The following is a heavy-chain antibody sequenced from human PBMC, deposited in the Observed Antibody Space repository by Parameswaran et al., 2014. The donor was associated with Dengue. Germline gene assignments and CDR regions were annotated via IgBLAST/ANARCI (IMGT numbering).Heavy chain of an antibody. CDR2: IDPSDSYT. CDR3: ARGGYNFATDDY. Sequence: VRQAPGKGLEWMGRIDPSDSYTDYSPSFHGHVTMSVDKSISTAYLQWSSLKASDTAMYYCARGGYNFATDDYWGLGTLVTVSS. J-gene: IGHJ4*02. D-gene: IGHD5-18*01. V-gene: IGHV5-10-1*01.